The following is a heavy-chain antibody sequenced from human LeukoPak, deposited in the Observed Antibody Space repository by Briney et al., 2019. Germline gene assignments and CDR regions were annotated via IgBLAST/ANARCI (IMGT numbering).Heavy chain of an antibody. CDR2: ISAYNGNT. D-gene: IGHD5-18*01. V-gene: IGHV1-18*01. J-gene: IGHJ6*02. CDR1: GYTFTSYG. Sequence: GASVKVSCKASGYTFTSYGISWVRQAPGQGLEWMGWISAYNGNTNYAQKLQGRVTMTTDTSTSTAYMELRSLRSDDTAVYYCARRRGYSYGLGRNYYYYGMDVWGQGTMVTVSS. CDR3: ARRRGYSYGLGRNYYYYGMDV.